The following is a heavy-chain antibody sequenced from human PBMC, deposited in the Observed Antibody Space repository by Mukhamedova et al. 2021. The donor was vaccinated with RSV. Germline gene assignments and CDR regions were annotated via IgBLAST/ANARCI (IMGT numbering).Heavy chain of an antibody. CDR2: LYDSGST. Sequence: GSLYDSGSTYYNPSLKSRIIISVDTAKNQFSLRLSAVTAADTAVYYCARNQTIMGGCKGAFDIWGRGTKGT. J-gene: IGHJ3*02. V-gene: IGHV4-38-2*01. CDR3: ARNQTIMGGCKGAFDI. D-gene: IGHD1-26*01.